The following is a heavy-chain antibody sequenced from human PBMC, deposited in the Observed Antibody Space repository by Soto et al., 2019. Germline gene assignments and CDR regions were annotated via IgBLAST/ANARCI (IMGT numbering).Heavy chain of an antibody. CDR1: GFIFGSYW. D-gene: IGHD2-15*01. V-gene: IGHV3-74*01. Sequence: PGGSLRLSCAASGFIFGSYWMHWVRQAPGKGLVWVSRINSDGRSTSNADSVKGRFTISRDNVKNTLYLQMNSLRAEDTAVYYCARDRCFVDSCYLSNWFDPWGQGTLVTAPQ. CDR2: INSDGRST. CDR3: ARDRCFVDSCYLSNWFDP. J-gene: IGHJ5*02.